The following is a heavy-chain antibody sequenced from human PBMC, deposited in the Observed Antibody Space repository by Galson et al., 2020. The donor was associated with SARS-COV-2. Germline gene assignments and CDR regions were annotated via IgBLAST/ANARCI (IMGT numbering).Heavy chain of an antibody. CDR1: GGSFSGYY. Sequence: SETLSLTCAVYGGSFSGYYWSWIRQPPGKGLEWIGEINHSGSTNYNPSLKSRVTISVDTSKNQFSLKLSSVTAADTAVYYCARSWVKGGSLLIYYYGMDVWGQGTTVTVSS. V-gene: IGHV4-34*01. D-gene: IGHD1-26*01. CDR3: ARSWVKGGSLLIYYYGMDV. J-gene: IGHJ6*02. CDR2: INHSGST.